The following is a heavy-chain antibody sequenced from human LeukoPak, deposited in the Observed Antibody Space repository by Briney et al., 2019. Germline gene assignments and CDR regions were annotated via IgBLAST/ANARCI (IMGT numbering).Heavy chain of an antibody. Sequence: PGGSLRLSCAGSGFTFSTYAMHCGREAPGKRLEWVVLFSYDGSTQRYADSVKGRFTISRDNSKNSLYLQMNRLRTEDAAVFYCGKAMGGFDVYDYLFVSRGQG. J-gene: IGHJ4*02. D-gene: IGHD5/OR15-5a*01. CDR2: FSYDGSTQ. CDR3: GKAMGGFDVYDYLFVS. CDR1: GFTFSTYA. V-gene: IGHV3-30-3*01.